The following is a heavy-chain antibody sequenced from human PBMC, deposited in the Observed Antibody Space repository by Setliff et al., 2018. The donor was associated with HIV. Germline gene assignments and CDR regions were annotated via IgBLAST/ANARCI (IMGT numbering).Heavy chain of an antibody. V-gene: IGHV4-4*07. CDR1: GGSISNFY. J-gene: IGHJ4*02. D-gene: IGHD3-22*01. CDR2: IYSTGDT. CDR3: ARVRLTMIMMVDYFDQ. Sequence: SETLSLTCSVSGGSISNFYWSWIRQPPGKGLEWVGHIYSTGDTNYNPSLKSRVTLSADTSKNQLSLSLTSVTDADTAVYYCARVRLTMIMMVDYFDQWGQGTLVTVSS.